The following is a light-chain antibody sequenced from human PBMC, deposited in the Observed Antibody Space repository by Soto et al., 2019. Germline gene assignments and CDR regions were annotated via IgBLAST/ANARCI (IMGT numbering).Light chain of an antibody. CDR2: GAS. J-gene: IGKJ4*01. Sequence: EIVLPRSRGPPSLSPGRRPTLSCWAIQNVLSNYLAWYQQKPGQAPRAPMYGASTRATGIPDRFGVSASGTDFTLTISRLQHEDVAVYYCQQYGSSTLTFGGGTKVDIK. CDR1: QNVLSNY. CDR3: QQYGSSTLT. V-gene: IGKV3-20*01.